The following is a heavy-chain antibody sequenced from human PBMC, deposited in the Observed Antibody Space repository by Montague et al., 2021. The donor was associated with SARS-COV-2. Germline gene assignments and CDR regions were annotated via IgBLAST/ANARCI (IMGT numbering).Heavy chain of an antibody. J-gene: IGHJ4*02. CDR1: GFTFSSYA. Sequence: SLRLSCSASGFTFSSYAMHWVRQAPGEGLEWVAVISYDGSNKYYVDSVKGRFTISRDNSKNTLYLQMNSLRAEDTAVYYCARSHGGSYYNAFDYWGQGTLVTVSS. V-gene: IGHV3-30*04. D-gene: IGHD1-26*01. CDR2: ISYDGSNK. CDR3: ARSHGGSYYNAFDY.